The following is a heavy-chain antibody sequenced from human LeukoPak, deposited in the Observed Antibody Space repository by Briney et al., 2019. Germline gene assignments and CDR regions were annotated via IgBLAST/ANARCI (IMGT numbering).Heavy chain of an antibody. CDR2: INPSGGST. CDR3: ERHYCSSTSCALDY. D-gene: IGHD2-2*01. CDR1: GYTFTRYY. V-gene: IGHV1-46*01. Sequence: ASVKVSFKASGYTFTRYYMHWVRQAPGQGLEWMGIINPSGGSTSYAQKFQGRVIMTRDTSTSTVYMELSSLTSEDTAVYYCERHYCSSTSCALDYWGQGTLVTVSS. J-gene: IGHJ4*02.